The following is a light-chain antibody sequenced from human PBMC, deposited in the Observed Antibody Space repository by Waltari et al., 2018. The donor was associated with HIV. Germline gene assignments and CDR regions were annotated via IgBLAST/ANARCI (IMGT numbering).Light chain of an antibody. V-gene: IGLV1-47*01. CDR2: RNN. J-gene: IGLJ3*02. Sequence: QSVLTQPPSASGAPGQKFTISCSGSRSNIGSNYVYWYQQLPGAAPTLLIYRNNRRPAVVPDRFSGSKSGTSVSLAVSGHRSEDEGQYYCATWEDSLSGRVFGGGTKLTVL. CDR1: RSNIGSNY. CDR3: ATWEDSLSGRV.